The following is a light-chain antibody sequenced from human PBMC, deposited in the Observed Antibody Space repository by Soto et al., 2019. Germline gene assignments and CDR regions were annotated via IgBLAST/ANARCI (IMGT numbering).Light chain of an antibody. V-gene: IGKV1-5*01. Sequence: DIQMTQSPSTLSASVGDRVTITCRASQSISRWLAWYQQKPGKAPKLLIFDASTLESGVPSRFGGSGSGTEFTLTISSLQSEDFAVYYCQQYDNWSTFGGGTKVQI. CDR2: DAS. J-gene: IGKJ4*01. CDR3: QQYDNWST. CDR1: QSISRW.